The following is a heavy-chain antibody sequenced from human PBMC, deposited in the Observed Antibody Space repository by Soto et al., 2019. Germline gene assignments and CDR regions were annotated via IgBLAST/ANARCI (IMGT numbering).Heavy chain of an antibody. Sequence: ASVKVSCKASGYTFTSYGISWVRQATGQGLEWMGWMNPNSGNTGYAQKFQGRVTMTRNTSISTAYMELSSLRSEDTAVYYCARGLLRYFDWLIHGAFDIWGQGTMVTVSS. CDR2: MNPNSGNT. CDR1: GYTFTSYG. J-gene: IGHJ3*02. V-gene: IGHV1-8*02. CDR3: ARGLLRYFDWLIHGAFDI. D-gene: IGHD3-9*01.